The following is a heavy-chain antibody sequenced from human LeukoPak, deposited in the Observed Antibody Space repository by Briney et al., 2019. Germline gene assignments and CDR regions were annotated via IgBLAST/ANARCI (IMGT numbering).Heavy chain of an antibody. V-gene: IGHV3-33*01. D-gene: IGHD1-26*01. CDR3: ARDRIEGATPRYYFDY. J-gene: IGHJ4*02. CDR2: IWYDGSNK. Sequence: PGRSLRLSCAASGFTFSSYGMHWVRQAPGRGLGWVAVIWYDGSNKYYADSVKGRFTISRDNSKNTLYLQMNSLRAEDTAVYYCARDRIEGATPRYYFDYWGQGTLVTVSS. CDR1: GFTFSSYG.